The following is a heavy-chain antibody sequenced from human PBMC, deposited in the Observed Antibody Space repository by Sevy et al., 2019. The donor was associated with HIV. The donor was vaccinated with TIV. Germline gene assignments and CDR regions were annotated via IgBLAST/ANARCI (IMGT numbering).Heavy chain of an antibody. CDR1: GFAFSTHA. D-gene: IGHD2-2*01. CDR3: ARDGGNSVKWYPLY. J-gene: IGHJ4*01. V-gene: IGHV3-30-3*01. CDR2: ISYEGTET. Sequence: SLKISCAASGFAFSTHAMHWVRQAPGKGLEWVAVISYEGTETFYAASVEGRFTISRDNSKNMLSLQINSLRPEDTAVYYCARDGGNSVKWYPLYWGHGTLVTVSS.